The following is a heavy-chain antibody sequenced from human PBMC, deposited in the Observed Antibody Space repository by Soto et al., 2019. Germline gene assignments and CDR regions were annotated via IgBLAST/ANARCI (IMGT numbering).Heavy chain of an antibody. CDR3: TGEVASGY. J-gene: IGHJ4*02. CDR2: ISYDGSTK. V-gene: IGHV3-30*03. Sequence: QVQLVESGGGVVQPGRSLRLSCAASGFTFSSYGMHWVRQAPGKGLEWVAVISYDGSTKYYADYVKGRFTISRDNSKNTLYLEMNSLRADDTAVYYCTGEVASGYWGQGTLVTVSS. D-gene: IGHD2-8*02. CDR1: GFTFSSYG.